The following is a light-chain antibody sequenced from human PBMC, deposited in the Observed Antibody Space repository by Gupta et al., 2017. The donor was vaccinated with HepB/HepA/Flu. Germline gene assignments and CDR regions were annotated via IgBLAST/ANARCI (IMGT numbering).Light chain of an antibody. Sequence: EIVITQSPATLSVSPGERATLSCRASQSVSSNLAWYQQKPGQAPRLLIYGASTRATGIPARFSGSGSGTEFTLTISSLQSEDFAVYYCQQYNNWLIFTFGPGTKVDIK. CDR2: GAS. CDR1: QSVSSN. J-gene: IGKJ3*01. CDR3: QQYNNWLIFT. V-gene: IGKV3-15*01.